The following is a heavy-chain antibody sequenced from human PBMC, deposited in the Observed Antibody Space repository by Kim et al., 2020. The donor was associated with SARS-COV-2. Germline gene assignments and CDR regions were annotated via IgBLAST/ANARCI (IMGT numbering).Heavy chain of an antibody. Sequence: GGSLRLSCAASGFTFSSYSMNWVRQAPGKGLEWVSYISSSSSTIYYADSVKGRFTISRDNAKNSLYLQMNSLRDEDTAVYYCASSLRGRNWFDPWGQGTLVTVSS. V-gene: IGHV3-48*02. D-gene: IGHD3-10*01. CDR1: GFTFSSYS. CDR3: ASSLRGRNWFDP. CDR2: ISSSSSTI. J-gene: IGHJ5*02.